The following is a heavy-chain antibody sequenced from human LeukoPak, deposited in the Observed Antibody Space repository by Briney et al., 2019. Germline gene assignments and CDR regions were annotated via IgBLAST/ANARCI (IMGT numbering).Heavy chain of an antibody. CDR3: ARVAINYYDTSGPYYYYGMDV. Sequence: ASVKVSCKTSGYTFTSYGISWVRQAPGQGLEWVGWISGYNGTPNLAQKFQGRVTMTTDTSTSTAYMELRSLRSDDTAVYYCARVAINYYDTSGPYYYYGMDVWGQGTTVTVSS. CDR2: ISGYNGTP. CDR1: GYTFTSYG. V-gene: IGHV1-18*04. D-gene: IGHD3-22*01. J-gene: IGHJ6*02.